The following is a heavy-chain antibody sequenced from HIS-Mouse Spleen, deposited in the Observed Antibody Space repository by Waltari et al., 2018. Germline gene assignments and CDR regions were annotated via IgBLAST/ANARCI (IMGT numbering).Heavy chain of an antibody. CDR1: GYTFTGNY. D-gene: IGHD3-16*01. CDR2: INPNSGGT. CDR3: ARVWGDYYYYGMDV. Sequence: QVQLVQSGAEVKKPGPSVKVSCKASGYTFTGNYMHWVRPAPGQGPEWMGWINPNSGGTNYAQKFQGRVTMTRDTSISTAYMELSRLRSDDTAVYYCARVWGDYYYYGMDVWGQGTTVTVSS. V-gene: IGHV1-2*02. J-gene: IGHJ6*02.